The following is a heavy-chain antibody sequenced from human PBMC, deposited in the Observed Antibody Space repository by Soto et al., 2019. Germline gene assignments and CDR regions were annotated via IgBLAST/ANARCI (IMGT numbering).Heavy chain of an antibody. CDR3: ARGYRQSGYSSSWVFDY. V-gene: IGHV4-31*03. J-gene: IGHJ4*02. CDR1: GGSINSGGYY. Sequence: QVQLRESGPGLVKPSQTLSLTCTVSGGSINSGGYYWNWIRQHPGKGLEWIGYMYYSGSTYYNPFLKSRVIKSADHSENHFPPKLSPVTAADTAVYFCARGYRQSGYSSSWVFDYWGQGTLVNVSS. CDR2: MYYSGST. D-gene: IGHD6-13*01.